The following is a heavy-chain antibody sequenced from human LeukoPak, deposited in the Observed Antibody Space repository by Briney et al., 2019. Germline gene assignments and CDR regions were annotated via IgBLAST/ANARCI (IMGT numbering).Heavy chain of an antibody. CDR1: GFSISNDW. V-gene: IGHV3-15*01. CDR3: TLIQGWGSGSYYRDF. D-gene: IGHD3-10*01. Sequence: GGSLRLSCAASGFSISNDWMSWVRQAPGKGLEWVARVKSRSAGETTDYAAPVKGRFTISRDDSKNTLYLQMNSLKTEDTAVYYCTLIQGWGSGSYYRDFWGQGTLVPVSS. CDR2: VKSRSAGETT. J-gene: IGHJ4*02.